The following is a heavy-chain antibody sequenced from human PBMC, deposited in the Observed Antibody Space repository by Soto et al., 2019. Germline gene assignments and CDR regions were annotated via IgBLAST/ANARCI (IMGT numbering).Heavy chain of an antibody. CDR3: ASDQGYSDSFPPDF. J-gene: IGHJ3*01. D-gene: IGHD4-17*01. V-gene: IGHV3-48*01. Sequence: EVQLVESGGGLVQPGGSLRLSCAVSGFSFSGYSLNWVRQAPGRGLEWVSYISSSSTIYYADSVKGRVTISRDNAKNSFYLKMSRLRAEDRAVYYCASDQGYSDSFPPDFWGQGTVVTVSS. CDR1: GFSFSGYS. CDR2: ISSSSTI.